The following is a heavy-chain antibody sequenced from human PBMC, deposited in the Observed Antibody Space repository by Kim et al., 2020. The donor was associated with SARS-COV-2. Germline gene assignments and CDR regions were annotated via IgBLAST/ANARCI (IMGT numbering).Heavy chain of an antibody. CDR3: ARSYGTYYDYVLDG. Sequence: SETLSLTCTVSGGSISDYYWNWVRQPTGKGLEWLAYIYFSGSTNYNPSLKSRVTISVDTSNNHFSLRLTSVTAAATAVYYCARSYGTYYDYVLDGWGQ. CDR1: GGSISDYY. CDR2: IYFSGST. V-gene: IGHV4-59*08. J-gene: IGHJ6*02. D-gene: IGHD5-18*01.